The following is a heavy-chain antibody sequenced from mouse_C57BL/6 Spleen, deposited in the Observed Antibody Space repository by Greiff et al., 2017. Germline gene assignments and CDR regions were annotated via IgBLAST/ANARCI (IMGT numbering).Heavy chain of an antibody. CDR2: IYPGNSDT. CDR1: GFTFTSYW. D-gene: IGHD2-4*01. J-gene: IGHJ3*01. CDR3: FYYDYDAFAY. V-gene: IGHV1-5*01. Sequence: EVQLQQSGTVLVRPWASVKMSCTTSGFTFTSYWMHWVKQRPGQGREWLGAIYPGNSDTSYNKKFKGKTKLTAVTSTSTAYKELSSRTNAGSAVYCCFYYDYDAFAYWGQGTLVTVSA.